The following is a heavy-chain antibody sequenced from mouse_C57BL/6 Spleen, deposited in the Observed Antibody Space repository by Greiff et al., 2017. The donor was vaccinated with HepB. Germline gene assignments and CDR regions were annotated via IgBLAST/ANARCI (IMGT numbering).Heavy chain of an antibody. CDR2: IHPNSGST. CDR1: GYTFTSYW. Sequence: QVQLQQSGAELVKPGASVKLSCKASGYTFTSYWMHWVKQRPGQGLEWIGMIHPNSGSTNYNEKFKSKATLTVDKSSSTAYMQLSSLTSEDSAVYYCAIWAWDYFDYWGQSTTLTVSS. V-gene: IGHV1-64*01. CDR3: AIWAWDYFDY. J-gene: IGHJ2*01. D-gene: IGHD1-1*02.